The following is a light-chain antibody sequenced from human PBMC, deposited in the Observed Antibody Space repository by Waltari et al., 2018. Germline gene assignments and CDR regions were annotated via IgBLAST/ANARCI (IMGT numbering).Light chain of an antibody. J-gene: IGLJ3*02. CDR3: AAWDDSVGGV. CDR1: SSNIGSNF. Sequence: QSVLPQPPSASGTPGQRVTISCSGSSSNIGSNFVYCYQQLPGTAPKLLIYSNNQRPAGMPARFSGSKSGTAASLSSSGLRAEGGADYYCAAWDDSVGGVFGGGTKLTVL. CDR2: SNN. V-gene: IGLV1-47*02.